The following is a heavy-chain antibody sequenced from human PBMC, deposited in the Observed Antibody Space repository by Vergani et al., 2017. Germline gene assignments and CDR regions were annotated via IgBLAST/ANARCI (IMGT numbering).Heavy chain of an antibody. Sequence: QVQLQESGPGLVKPSQTLSLTCTVSGGSISSGSYYWSWIRQPAGKGLEWIGRIYTSGSTNYNPSLKSRVTIAVETSKNQFSLKLSSVTAADPAVYYCASAYYDFWSGYGAGYYYGMDVWGRGTTVTVSS. CDR1: GGSISSGSYY. CDR2: IYTSGST. CDR3: ASAYYDFWSGYGAGYYYGMDV. J-gene: IGHJ6*02. V-gene: IGHV4-61*02. D-gene: IGHD3-3*01.